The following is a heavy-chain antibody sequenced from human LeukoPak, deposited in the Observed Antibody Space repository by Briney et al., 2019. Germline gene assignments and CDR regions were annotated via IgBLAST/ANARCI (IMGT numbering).Heavy chain of an antibody. CDR2: IRNKANSYII. D-gene: IGHD3-3*01. V-gene: IGHV3-72*01. CDR3: ARDAGWSLDP. J-gene: IGHJ5*02. Sequence: GGSLRLSCAASGFIFSDHNMDWVRQAPGKGLEGVGRIRNKANSYIIEDAASVRGRFTISRDDSKNSLFLQMNGLRAEDTAVYYCARDAGWSLDPWGQGTLVTVSS. CDR1: GFIFSDHN.